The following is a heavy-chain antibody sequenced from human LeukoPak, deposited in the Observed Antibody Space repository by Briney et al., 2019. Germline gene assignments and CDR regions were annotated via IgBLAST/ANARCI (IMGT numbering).Heavy chain of an antibody. CDR3: ARRTDPGYSSGWYELQFDY. V-gene: IGHV5-51*01. CDR1: GYSFTSYW. D-gene: IGHD6-19*01. Sequence: GESLKISCKGSGYSFTSYWIGWVRQMPGKGLEWMGIIYPGDSDTRYSPSFQGQVTISADESISTAYLQWSSLKASDTAMYYCARRTDPGYSSGWYELQFDYWGQGTLVTVSS. J-gene: IGHJ4*02. CDR2: IYPGDSDT.